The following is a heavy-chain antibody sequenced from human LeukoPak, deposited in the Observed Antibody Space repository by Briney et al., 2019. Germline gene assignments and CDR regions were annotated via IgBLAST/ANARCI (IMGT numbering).Heavy chain of an antibody. Sequence: GVEGVXXISLIGRSTYYAHSVKGRFPISRDNSNNTLYLQMNSLRAEDTAVYYCAKSNYDILTGYSPRNIWGQGTMVTVSS. CDR3: AKSNYDILTGYSPRNI. V-gene: IGHV3-23*01. D-gene: IGHD3-9*01. J-gene: IGHJ3*02. CDR2: ISLIGRST.